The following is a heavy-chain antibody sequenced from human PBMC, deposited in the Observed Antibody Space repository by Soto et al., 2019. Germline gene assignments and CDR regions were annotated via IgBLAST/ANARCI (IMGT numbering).Heavy chain of an antibody. CDR2: IRGKTDTYAT. D-gene: IGHD6-13*01. V-gene: IGHV3-73*01. J-gene: IGHJ6*02. CDR1: GFTFSGSS. CDR3: TKRIGAYAMDV. Sequence: PVGSLRLSCAASGFTFSGSSMHWVRQASGKGLEWVGRIRGKTDTYATAYAAPVRGRFTISRDDSKNTAYLQMNSLKTEDTAVYFCTKRIGAYAMDVWGQGTTATVSS.